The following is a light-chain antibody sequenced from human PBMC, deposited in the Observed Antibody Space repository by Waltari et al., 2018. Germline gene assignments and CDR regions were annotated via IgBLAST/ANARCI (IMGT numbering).Light chain of an antibody. Sequence: QPVLTQPPSVSGALGQRVTISCTGSSANIGAGYTVHWYQHFPGTAPRLLIFDNNSRPSGVPDRFSGSKSGTSASLAISGLQVEDEADYYCQSYDNRVWIFGGGTRVTVL. CDR3: QSYDNRVWI. CDR1: SANIGAGYT. CDR2: DNN. J-gene: IGLJ3*02. V-gene: IGLV1-40*01.